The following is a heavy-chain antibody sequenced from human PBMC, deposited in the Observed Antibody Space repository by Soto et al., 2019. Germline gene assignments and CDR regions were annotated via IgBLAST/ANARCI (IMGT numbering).Heavy chain of an antibody. CDR3: ARDLQAGTDNVNWFAP. J-gene: IGHJ5*02. CDR2: IAYDGSNR. D-gene: IGHD1-1*01. Sequence: QVRLVESGGGVVQPGRSLRLSCAASGFSISRSAMHWVRQAPGKGLEWVAVIAYDGSNRWYADSAKGRFTISRDNSKNTVYLQMSSLRGEDTAVYYCARDLQAGTDNVNWFAPWGQGTLVTVSS. V-gene: IGHV3-30*04. CDR1: GFSISRSA.